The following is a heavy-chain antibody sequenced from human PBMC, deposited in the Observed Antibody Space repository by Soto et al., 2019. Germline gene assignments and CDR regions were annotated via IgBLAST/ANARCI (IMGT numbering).Heavy chain of an antibody. CDR2: INSDGSST. Sequence: GGSLRLSCAASGFTFSSYWMHWVRQAPGKGLVWVSRINSDGSSTSYADSVKGRFTISRDNAKNTLYLQMNSLRAEDTAVYYCARGWVGATLTSYYYYGMDVWGQGATVTVSS. CDR3: ARGWVGATLTSYYYYGMDV. V-gene: IGHV3-74*01. J-gene: IGHJ6*02. D-gene: IGHD1-26*01. CDR1: GFTFSSYW.